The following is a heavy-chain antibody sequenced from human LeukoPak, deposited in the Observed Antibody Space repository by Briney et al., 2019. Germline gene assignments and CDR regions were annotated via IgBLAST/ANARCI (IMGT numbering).Heavy chain of an antibody. V-gene: IGHV4-59*01. CDR3: ARATYYYDSSGYYYDY. J-gene: IGHJ4*02. Sequence: SSETLSLTCTVSGGTISRYYWSWIRQPPGKGLEWIAYIDYSGSTNYNPSLKSRLTISLDASKNQFSLKLSSVTAADTAVYYCARATYYYDSSGYYYDYWGQGTLVTVSS. CDR2: IDYSGST. CDR1: GGTISRYY. D-gene: IGHD3-22*01.